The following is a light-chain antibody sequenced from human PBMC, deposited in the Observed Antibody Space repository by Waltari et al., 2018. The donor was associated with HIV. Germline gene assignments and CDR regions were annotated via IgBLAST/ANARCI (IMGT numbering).Light chain of an antibody. CDR1: RSNIGNND. CDR3: DAWDNSLSGRV. CDR2: RNN. Sequence: QSVLTQPPSASGTPGQRVNISCSGSRSNIGNNDVYWFQHLPGTAPKLLIYRNNQRPSGVPDRFTGSKSGTSASLAISGLRSEDEADYYCDAWDNSLSGRVFGGGTKLTVL. J-gene: IGLJ3*02. V-gene: IGLV1-47*01.